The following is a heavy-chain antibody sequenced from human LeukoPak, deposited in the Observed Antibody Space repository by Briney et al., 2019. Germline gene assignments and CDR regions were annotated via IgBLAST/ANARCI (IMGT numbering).Heavy chain of an antibody. Sequence: GGSLRLSCAASGFTFSTYAMHWVRQAPGKGLEWVAAISYDGPNKRYADSVKGRFTISRDNAKNSLYLQMNSLRAEDTAVYYCAELGITMIGGVWGKGTTVTISS. CDR2: ISYDGPNK. D-gene: IGHD3-10*02. CDR1: GFTFSTYA. V-gene: IGHV3-30*04. CDR3: AELGITMIGGV. J-gene: IGHJ6*04.